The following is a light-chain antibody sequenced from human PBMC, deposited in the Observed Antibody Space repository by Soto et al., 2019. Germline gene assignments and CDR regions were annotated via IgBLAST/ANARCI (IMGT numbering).Light chain of an antibody. CDR2: SAS. CDR1: RGINTY. J-gene: IGKJ1*01. CDR3: QQTYTTPRK. Sequence: DIQMTHSPSSLSASIVYRVTITCRASRGINTYVNWYQQKPGKAPKLLIFSASNLQGGVPSRFSGTGSGTDFTFTISSLLPEDFATYYCQQTYTTPRKFGQGTKVDIK. V-gene: IGKV1-39*01.